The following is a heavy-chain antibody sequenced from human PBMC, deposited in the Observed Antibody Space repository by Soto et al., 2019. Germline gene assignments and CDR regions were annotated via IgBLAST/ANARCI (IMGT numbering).Heavy chain of an antibody. CDR1: GGSISSGGYY. CDR2: IYYSGST. D-gene: IGHD2-15*01. V-gene: IGHV4-31*03. J-gene: IGHJ6*02. Sequence: QVQLQESGPGLVKPSQTLSLTCTVSGGSISSGGYYWSWIRQHPGKGLEWIGYIYYSGSTYYNPSLEGRFTISVDTSKNQFSLKLSSVTAADTAVYYCATSVVVVAATSYYYYGMDVWGQGTTVTVSS. CDR3: ATSVVVVAATSYYYYGMDV.